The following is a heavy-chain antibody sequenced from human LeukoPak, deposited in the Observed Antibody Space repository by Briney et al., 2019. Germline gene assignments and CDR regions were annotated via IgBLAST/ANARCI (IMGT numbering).Heavy chain of an antibody. J-gene: IGHJ4*02. CDR2: IYGSGDDT. Sequence: GGSLRLSCAASGFTFGSQLMTWVRQAPGKGLEWVSTIYGSGDDTYYADSVKGRFTISRDSSKNTLYLQMSSLRADDTAVYYCAKRGIAEAASFDYWGQGTLVTVSS. CDR3: AKRGIAEAASFDY. V-gene: IGHV3-23*01. CDR1: GFTFGSQL. D-gene: IGHD6-13*01.